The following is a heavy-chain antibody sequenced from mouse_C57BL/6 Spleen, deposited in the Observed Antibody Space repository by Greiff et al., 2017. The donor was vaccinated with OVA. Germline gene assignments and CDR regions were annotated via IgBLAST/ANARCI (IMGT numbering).Heavy chain of an antibody. CDR1: GFTFSDYG. V-gene: IGHV5-17*01. CDR3: ARSDDSNYYFDY. J-gene: IGHJ2*01. D-gene: IGHD2-5*01. Sequence: EVKLEESGGGLVKPGGSLKLSCAASGFTFSDYGMHWVRQAPEKGLEWVAYISSGSSTIYYEDTVKGRFTISSDNAKNTLFLQMTSLRSEDTAMYYCARSDDSNYYFDYWGQGTTLTVSS. CDR2: ISSGSSTI.